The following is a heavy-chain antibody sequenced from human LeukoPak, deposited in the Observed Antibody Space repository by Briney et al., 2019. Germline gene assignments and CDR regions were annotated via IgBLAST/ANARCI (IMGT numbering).Heavy chain of an antibody. D-gene: IGHD2-15*01. CDR2: IYYSGST. V-gene: IGHV4-59*01. CDR3: ARETGLYCSGGSCYSLGWFDP. J-gene: IGHJ5*02. CDR1: GGSISSYY. Sequence: SETLSLTCTVSGGSISSYYWSWIRQPPGKGLEWIGYIYYSGSTNYNPSLKSRVTISVDTSKNQFSLKLSSVTAAGTAVYYCARETGLYCSGGSCYSLGWFDPWGQGTLVTVSS.